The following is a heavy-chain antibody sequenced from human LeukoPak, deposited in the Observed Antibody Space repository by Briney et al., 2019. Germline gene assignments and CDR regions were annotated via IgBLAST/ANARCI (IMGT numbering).Heavy chain of an antibody. CDR3: ARVRADTAIAYYYYMDV. CDR2: IYYSGST. CDR1: GGSISSYY. Sequence: SETLSLTCTVSGGSISSYYWSWIRQPPGKGLEWIGYIYYSGSTNYNPSLKSRVTISVDTSKNQFSLKLSSVTAADTAVYYCARVRADTAIAYYYYMDVWGKGTTVTVSS. V-gene: IGHV4-59*01. J-gene: IGHJ6*03. D-gene: IGHD5-18*01.